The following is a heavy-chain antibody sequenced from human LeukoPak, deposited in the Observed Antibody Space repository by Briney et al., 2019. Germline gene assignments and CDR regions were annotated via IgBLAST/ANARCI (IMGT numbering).Heavy chain of an antibody. Sequence: GVSLRLSCAASGFNLNNYNVNWIRQAPGKGLEWVSYITSTSTTIYYADSVKGRFTISRDNAKNSLYLQMSSLRVEDTAVYYCATGEAFDLWGQGAMVTVSS. CDR3: ATGEAFDL. CDR1: GFNLNNYN. D-gene: IGHD3-16*01. CDR2: ITSTSTTI. V-gene: IGHV3-48*04. J-gene: IGHJ3*01.